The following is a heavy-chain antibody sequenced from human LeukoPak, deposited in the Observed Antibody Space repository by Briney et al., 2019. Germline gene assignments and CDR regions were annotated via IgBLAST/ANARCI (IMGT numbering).Heavy chain of an antibody. CDR2: ISYDGSNK. V-gene: IGHV3-30*04. Sequence: PGGSLRLSCAASGFTFSSYAMHWVRQAPGKGLEWVAVISYDGSNKYYADSVKGRFTISRDNSKNTLYLQMNSLRAEDTAVYYCARDRYSNYVGYYMDVWGKGTTVTVSS. CDR3: ARDRYSNYVGYYMDV. J-gene: IGHJ6*03. CDR1: GFTFSSYA. D-gene: IGHD4-11*01.